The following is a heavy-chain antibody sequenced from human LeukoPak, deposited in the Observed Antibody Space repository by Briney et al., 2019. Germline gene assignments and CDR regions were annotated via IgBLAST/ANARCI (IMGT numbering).Heavy chain of an antibody. CDR3: VRSGTTIFGVVTDTQDY. CDR1: GYTFTNYD. CDR2: MNPNNGYT. Sequence: ASVKVSCKASGYTFTNYDINWVRQATGQGLEWMAWMNPNNGYTGYAQKFQGRVTITRDTSISTAYMELSSLRFEDTAVYYCVRSGTTIFGVVTDTQDYWGQGTLVTVSS. D-gene: IGHD3-3*01. V-gene: IGHV1-8*03. J-gene: IGHJ4*02.